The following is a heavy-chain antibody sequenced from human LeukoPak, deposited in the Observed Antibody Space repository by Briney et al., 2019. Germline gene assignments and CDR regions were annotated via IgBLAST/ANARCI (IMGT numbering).Heavy chain of an antibody. Sequence: SETLSLTCTVSGGSISSGSYYWSWIRQPAGKGLEWIGRIYTSGSTNYNPSLKSRVTISVDTSKNQFSLKLSSVTAADTAVYYCARDIADCSGGTCNDIRFDYWGQGSLVTVSS. D-gene: IGHD2-15*01. J-gene: IGHJ4*02. V-gene: IGHV4-61*02. CDR1: GGSISSGSYY. CDR3: ARDIADCSGGTCNDIRFDY. CDR2: IYTSGST.